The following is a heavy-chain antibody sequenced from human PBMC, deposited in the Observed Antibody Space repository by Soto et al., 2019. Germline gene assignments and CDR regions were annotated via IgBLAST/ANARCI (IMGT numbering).Heavy chain of an antibody. Sequence: SATLSLTCTVSGVSLRSSYRSGIRQPPGKGLEWIGYIYHSGSSNYNPSLKSRVTILLDTSKNQLSLKLSSVIAADTAVYYCARTRYDYYYYYGMDVWGQGTTVT. CDR2: IYHSGSS. CDR1: GVSLRSSY. CDR3: ARTRYDYYYYYGMDV. D-gene: IGHD3-9*01. J-gene: IGHJ6*02. V-gene: IGHV4-59*08.